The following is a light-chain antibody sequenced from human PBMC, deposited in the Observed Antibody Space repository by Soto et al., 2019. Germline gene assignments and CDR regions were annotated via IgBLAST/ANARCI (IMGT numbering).Light chain of an antibody. Sequence: EIVLTQSPGTLALSPVERATLSCRASQSVSSSSLAWYQQKPGQAPRLLIYGASSRATGIPDRFSGSGSGTDFTLTINRLEPEDFAVYYCQQYGSSLITFGQGTRLEI. CDR3: QQYGSSLIT. CDR1: QSVSSSS. CDR2: GAS. V-gene: IGKV3-20*01. J-gene: IGKJ5*01.